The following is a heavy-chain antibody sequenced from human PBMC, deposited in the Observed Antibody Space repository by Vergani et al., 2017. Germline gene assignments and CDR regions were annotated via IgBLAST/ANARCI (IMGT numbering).Heavy chain of an antibody. CDR3: AKDELGFCGDISCLAMDV. J-gene: IGHJ6*02. V-gene: IGHV3-30*02. Sequence: VQLVESGGGLVQPGRSLRLSCAASGVSFSSFGMHWVRQAPGKGLEWVAFIRYDGSDKYYVDSVKGRFTISRDNSKNTLYLQVDSLRAEDTAVYYCAKDELGFCGDISCLAMDVWGQGTTVSVSS. D-gene: IGHD2-15*01. CDR2: IRYDGSDK. CDR1: GVSFSSFG.